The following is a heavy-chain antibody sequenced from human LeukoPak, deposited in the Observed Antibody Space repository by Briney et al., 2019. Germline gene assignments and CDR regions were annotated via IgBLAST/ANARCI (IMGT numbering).Heavy chain of an antibody. V-gene: IGHV1-2*02. Sequence: ASVNLSLNASGYTFTGNYMHWVRQSPGQGLEWMGWINPYSGGTKYAHKFQGRVTMTRDTSISTAYMVLSRLTSDDTAVYYCASGGERYSSGWYGDYWGQGTLVTVSS. D-gene: IGHD6-19*01. CDR3: ASGGERYSSGWYGDY. J-gene: IGHJ4*02. CDR1: GYTFTGNY. CDR2: INPYSGGT.